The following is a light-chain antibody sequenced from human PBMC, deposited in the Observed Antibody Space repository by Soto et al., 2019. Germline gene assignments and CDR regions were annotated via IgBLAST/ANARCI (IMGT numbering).Light chain of an antibody. V-gene: IGKV1-9*01. CDR1: QDISSY. J-gene: IGKJ1*01. CDR3: QQYKTYPRT. CDR2: AAS. Sequence: DIQLTQSPSFLSASVGDRVTITCRASQDISSYLAWYQQKSGKAPKLLIYAASTLQSGVPSRFSGSGSGTEFTLTISSLQPEDFATYYCQQYKTYPRTFGQGTKVEMK.